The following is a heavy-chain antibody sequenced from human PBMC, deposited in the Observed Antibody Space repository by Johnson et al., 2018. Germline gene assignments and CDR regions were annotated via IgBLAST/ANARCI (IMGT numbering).Heavy chain of an antibody. D-gene: IGHD1-26*01. V-gene: IGHV1-69*01. CDR3: AGEGIVCATPGLSAFDI. CDR1: GGTFSSYA. J-gene: IGHJ3*02. CDR2: IIPIFGTA. Sequence: QVQLVESGAEVKKPGSSXKVSCKASGGTFSSYAISWVRQAPGQGLEWMGGIIPIFGTANYAQKFEGRVTITADASTRTAYMELSSLRSEDTAVYSLAGEGIVCATPGLSAFDIWGQGTMVTVSS.